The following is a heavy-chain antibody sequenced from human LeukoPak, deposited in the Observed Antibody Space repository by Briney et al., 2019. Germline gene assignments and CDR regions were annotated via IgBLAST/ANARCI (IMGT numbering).Heavy chain of an antibody. D-gene: IGHD3-10*01. J-gene: IGHJ4*02. CDR3: ARASRGHDY. V-gene: IGHV4-38-2*02. Sequence: SETLSLTCTVSGYSISSGYYWGWIRQPPGKGLEWIGSIYHSGSTYYNPSLKSRVTISVDTSKNQFSLKLTSVTAADTAVYYCARASRGHDYWGQGTLVTVSS. CDR1: GYSISSGYY. CDR2: IYHSGST.